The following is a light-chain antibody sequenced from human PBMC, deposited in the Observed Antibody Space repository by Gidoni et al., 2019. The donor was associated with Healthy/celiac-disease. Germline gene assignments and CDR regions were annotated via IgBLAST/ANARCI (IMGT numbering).Light chain of an antibody. V-gene: IGKV1-5*03. J-gene: IGKJ1*01. CDR3: QQYKSYST. CDR2: KAS. Sequence: DIQMTQSPSTLSASVGDRVTITCRASQSISSWLAGYQQKPGKAPNLLIYKASSLESGVPSRFSGSGSGTEFTLTISSLQPDDFATYYCQQYKSYSTFGQGTKVEIK. CDR1: QSISSW.